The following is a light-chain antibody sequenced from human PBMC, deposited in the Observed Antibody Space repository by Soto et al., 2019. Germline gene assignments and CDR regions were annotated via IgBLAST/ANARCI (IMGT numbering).Light chain of an antibody. CDR3: QQYNYYSALP. J-gene: IGKJ4*01. CDR1: QTISSW. CDR2: KAS. V-gene: IGKV1-5*03. Sequence: DIQMTQSPSTLSGSVGDRVTITCRASQTISSWLAWYQQKPGKAPKLLIYKASTLKSGVPSRFSGSGSGTEFTLTISSLQPDDFATYYCQQYNYYSALPFGGGTKVEIK.